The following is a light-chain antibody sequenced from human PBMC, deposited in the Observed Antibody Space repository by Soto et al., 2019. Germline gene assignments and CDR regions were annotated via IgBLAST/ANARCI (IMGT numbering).Light chain of an antibody. J-gene: IGKJ4*01. V-gene: IGKV1D-16*01. Sequence: DIQMTQSPSSLSASIGDRVTITCRASQDIDKWLAWYQQKPDKAPKSLIYAASSLQGGVPSRFNGSRSGSDFTLTINSLQPEDFATYYCQQYNAYPLTFGGGTKVEIK. CDR3: QQYNAYPLT. CDR2: AAS. CDR1: QDIDKW.